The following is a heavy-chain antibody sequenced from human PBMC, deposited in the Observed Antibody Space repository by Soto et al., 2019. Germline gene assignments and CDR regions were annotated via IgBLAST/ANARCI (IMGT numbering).Heavy chain of an antibody. D-gene: IGHD3-22*01. J-gene: IGHJ3*02. CDR2: ISDDGDKV. CDR3: ARAHYHDSSGPNGHAFDI. CDR1: EFTFSDYA. Sequence: LRLSCAASEFTFSDYAMHWVRQAPGKGLEWVAVISDDGDKVFYADSMKDRLTISRDNSKSTLFLQLTSLGPEDTALYYCARAHYHDSSGPNGHAFDIWGQGTLVTVSS. V-gene: IGHV3-30-3*01.